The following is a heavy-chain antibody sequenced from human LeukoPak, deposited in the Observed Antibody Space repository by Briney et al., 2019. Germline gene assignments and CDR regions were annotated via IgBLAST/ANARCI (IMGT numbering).Heavy chain of an antibody. J-gene: IGHJ5*02. CDR1: GASINSHW. Sequence: PSETLSLTCFVSGASINSHWWSWIRQPPGRGLEWIAYIHHSGESNYYPSLKSRVPISLDTSKNQVSLMLTSVTAADTAVYFCATHVLFDSNHYSYWFDPWGQGTLVTVSS. D-gene: IGHD5/OR15-5a*01. CDR2: IHHSGES. V-gene: IGHV4-59*08. CDR3: ATHVLFDSNHYSYWFDP.